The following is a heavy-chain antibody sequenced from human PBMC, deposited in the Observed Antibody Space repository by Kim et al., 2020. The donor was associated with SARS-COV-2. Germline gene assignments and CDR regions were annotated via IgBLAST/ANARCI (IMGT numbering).Heavy chain of an antibody. Sequence: SETLSLTCTVSGASISSCNYYWSWIRPPPGLGWEWIVGFNYSGYTYDNPSLKSRVTISVDATKNQLSLSPSTLTAAATDEYSCAGGPDAAKTDYWGEG. CDR3: AGGPDAAKTDY. V-gene: IGHV4-39*01. D-gene: IGHD2-15*01. CDR2: FNYSGYT. CDR1: GASISSCNYY. J-gene: IGHJ4*02.